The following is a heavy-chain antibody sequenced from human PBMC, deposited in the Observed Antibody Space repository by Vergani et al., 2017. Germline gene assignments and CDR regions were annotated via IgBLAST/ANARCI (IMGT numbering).Heavy chain of an antibody. CDR1: GFTFSSYA. CDR3: ARENSSGWYREEYYFDY. V-gene: IGHV3-30*04. Sequence: QVQLVESGGGVVQPGRSLRLSCAASGFTFSSYAMHWVRQAPGKGLEWVAVISYDGSNKYYADSVKGRFTISRDNSKNTLYLQMNSLRAEDTAVYYCARENSSGWYREEYYFDYWGQGTLVTVSS. J-gene: IGHJ4*02. D-gene: IGHD6-19*01. CDR2: ISYDGSNK.